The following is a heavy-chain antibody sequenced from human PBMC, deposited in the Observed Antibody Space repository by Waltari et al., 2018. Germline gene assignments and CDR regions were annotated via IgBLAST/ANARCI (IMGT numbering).Heavy chain of an antibody. Sequence: EVQLVESGGALVQPGGSVRLSCEASGFPFSTTWMCWVRQTPGKGLEWVANIKPDGSEKYYVDSVKGRFTISRDNAKNSLYLQMNSLRAEDTAVYFCASGGGHPFDYWGQGTLVTVSS. CDR2: IKPDGSEK. D-gene: IGHD3-16*01. CDR3: ASGGGHPFDY. CDR1: GFPFSTTW. V-gene: IGHV3-7*01. J-gene: IGHJ4*02.